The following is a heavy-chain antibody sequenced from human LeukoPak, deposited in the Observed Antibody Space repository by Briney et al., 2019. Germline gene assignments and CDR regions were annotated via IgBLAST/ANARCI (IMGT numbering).Heavy chain of an antibody. V-gene: IGHV3-20*04. J-gene: IGHJ5*01. CDR3: AREDHSSGPSWFES. CDR1: GFTYDDYA. CDR2: IDWNGGST. D-gene: IGHD3-22*01. Sequence: GGSLRLSCAASGFTYDDYAMSWVRQAPGKGLEWVSVIDWNGGSTGYADSVKGRFTISRDNAKNSLYLQMNSLRAEDTAVYYCAREDHSSGPSWFESWGQGSLVTVSS.